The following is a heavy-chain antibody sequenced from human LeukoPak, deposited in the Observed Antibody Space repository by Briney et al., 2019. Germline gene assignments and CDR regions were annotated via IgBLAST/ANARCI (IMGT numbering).Heavy chain of an antibody. J-gene: IGHJ4*02. V-gene: IGHV3-30*02. D-gene: IGHD2-2*02. CDR2: IRNVGTDK. Sequence: GGSLRLSCAASGFTFSSNGMHWVRQAPGKGLEWVAFIRNVGTDKYYADSVKGRFTISRDNSKSTLYLQVNSLRTEDTAVYYCATDMGEAAIIFAFWGQGTLVTVSS. CDR1: GFTFSSNG. CDR3: ATDMGEAAIIFAF.